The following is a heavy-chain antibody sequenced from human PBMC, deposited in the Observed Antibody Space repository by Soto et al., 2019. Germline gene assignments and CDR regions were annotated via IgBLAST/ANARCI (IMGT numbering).Heavy chain of an antibody. J-gene: IGHJ6*02. Sequence: EVQLVESGGGLVQPGGSLRLSCAASGFTFSSYWMSWVRQAPGKGLEWVANIKQDGSEKYYVDSVKGRFTISRDNAKNSLYLQMNSLRAEDTAVYYCARDISVVELLRINYYYYGMDVWGQGTTVTVSS. V-gene: IGHV3-7*01. CDR3: ARDISVVELLRINYYYYGMDV. CDR2: IKQDGSEK. CDR1: GFTFSSYW. D-gene: IGHD2-15*01.